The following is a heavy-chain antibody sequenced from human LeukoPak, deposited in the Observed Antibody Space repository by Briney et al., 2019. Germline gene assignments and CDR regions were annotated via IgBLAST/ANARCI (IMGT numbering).Heavy chain of an antibody. J-gene: IGHJ4*02. V-gene: IGHV4-61*01. CDR3: ARDREYSSGWYTHYFDY. Sequence: SETLSLTCTVSGGSVSSGSYYWTWIRQPPGKGLEWIGYIYYSGSTNYNPSLKSRVTISVDMTNNQFSLKLSSVTAADTAVYYCARDREYSSGWYTHYFDYWGQGTLVTVSS. D-gene: IGHD6-19*01. CDR1: GGSVSSGSYY. CDR2: IYYSGST.